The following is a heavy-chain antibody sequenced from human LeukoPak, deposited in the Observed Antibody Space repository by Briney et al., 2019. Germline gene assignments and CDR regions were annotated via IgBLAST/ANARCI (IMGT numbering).Heavy chain of an antibody. CDR1: GFTFSSYW. CDR3: ARGGSYGDY. J-gene: IGHJ4*02. D-gene: IGHD1-26*01. V-gene: IGHV3-74*01. CDR2: INTDGRST. Sequence: GGSLRLPCAASGFTFSSYWMHWVRQAPGKGLVWVSRINTDGRSTTYVDPVKGRFTITRDNAKNMVYLQMNSLRAGDTAVYYCARGGSYGDYWGQGTPVTVSS.